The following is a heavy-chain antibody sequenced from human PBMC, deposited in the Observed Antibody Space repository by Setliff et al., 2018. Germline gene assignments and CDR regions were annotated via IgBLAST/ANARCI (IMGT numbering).Heavy chain of an antibody. J-gene: IGHJ3*01. CDR3: VHNADFIGTFNT. CDR1: GYTFTTYA. D-gene: IGHD2-8*01. Sequence: RASVKVSCKASGYTFTTYAIGWMRQAHGQGPEWTGWINTNTGNPSYAQGFTGRFVFSLDTSVSTAYLQISSLKIEDTAVYYCVHNADFIGTFNTWGQGTMVTVSS. CDR2: INTNTGNP. V-gene: IGHV7-4-1*02.